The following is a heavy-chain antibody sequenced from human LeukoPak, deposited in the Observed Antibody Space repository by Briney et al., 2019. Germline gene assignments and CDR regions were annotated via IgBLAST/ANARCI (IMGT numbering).Heavy chain of an antibody. D-gene: IGHD3-3*01. CDR1: GGSFSGYY. CDR2: INHSGST. CDR3: ARGRAYDFWSGYSKYYFDY. J-gene: IGHJ4*02. Sequence: SETPSLTCAVYGGSFSGYYWSWIRQPPGRGLEWIGEINHSGSTNYNPSLKSRVTISVDTSKNQFSLKLSSVTAADTAVYYCARGRAYDFWSGYSKYYFDYWGQGTLVTVSS. V-gene: IGHV4-34*01.